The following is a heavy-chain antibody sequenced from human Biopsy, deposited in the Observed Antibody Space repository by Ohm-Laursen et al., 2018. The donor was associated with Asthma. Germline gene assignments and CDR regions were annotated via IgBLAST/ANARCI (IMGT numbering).Heavy chain of an antibody. J-gene: IGHJ1*01. D-gene: IGHD3-3*01. CDR1: GFTFSTSW. CDR2: IKHDGSEK. CDR3: ARTFHFWSPYHAEHYQL. Sequence: SLRLSCAASGFTFSTSWMTWVRQAPGKGLEWVANIKHDGSEKNHVDSLKGRFTISRDNAKNLLFLQMNSLRAEDTAVYYCARTFHFWSPYHAEHYQLWGQGTLVTVSS. V-gene: IGHV3-7*02.